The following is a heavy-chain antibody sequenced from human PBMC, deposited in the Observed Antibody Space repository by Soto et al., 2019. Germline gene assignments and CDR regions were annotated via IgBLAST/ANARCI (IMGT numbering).Heavy chain of an antibody. V-gene: IGHV3-23*01. D-gene: IGHD3-3*01. CDR1: GFTFSSYA. CDR2: ISGSGGST. Sequence: GGSLRLSCAASGFTFSSYAMSWVRQAPGKGLEWVSAISGSGGSTYYADSVKGRFTISRDNSKNTLYLQMNSLRAEDTAVYYCAKEEGYDFWSGYSYRYYFDYWGQGTLVDVSP. CDR3: AKEEGYDFWSGYSYRYYFDY. J-gene: IGHJ4*02.